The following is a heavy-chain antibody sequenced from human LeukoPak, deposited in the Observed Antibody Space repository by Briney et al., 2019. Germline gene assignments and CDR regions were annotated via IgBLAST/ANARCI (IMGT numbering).Heavy chain of an antibody. CDR3: ARRPDAAGNFDY. J-gene: IGHJ4*02. CDR2: INHSGST. Sequence: SETLSLTCAVYGGSFSGYYWSWIRQPPGKGLEWIGEINHSGSTNYNPSLKSRVTISVDTSKTQFSLKLSSVTAADTAVYYCARRPDAAGNFDYWGQGTLVTVSS. V-gene: IGHV4-34*01. D-gene: IGHD6-13*01. CDR1: GGSFSGYY.